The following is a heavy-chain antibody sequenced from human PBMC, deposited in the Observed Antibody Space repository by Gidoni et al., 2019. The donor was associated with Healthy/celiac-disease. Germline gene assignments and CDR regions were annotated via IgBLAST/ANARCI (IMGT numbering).Heavy chain of an antibody. CDR2: ISSSSSYI. J-gene: IGHJ4*02. Sequence: EVQLVESGGGLVKPGGSLRLACAASAFTFSSCSMNWVRPAPGKGLEWVSSISSSSSYIYYADSVKGRFTISRDNAKNSLYLQMNSLRAEDTAVYYCARGYCSGGSCYSYYFDYWGQGTLVTVSS. V-gene: IGHV3-21*01. CDR3: ARGYCSGGSCYSYYFDY. CDR1: AFTFSSCS. D-gene: IGHD2-15*01.